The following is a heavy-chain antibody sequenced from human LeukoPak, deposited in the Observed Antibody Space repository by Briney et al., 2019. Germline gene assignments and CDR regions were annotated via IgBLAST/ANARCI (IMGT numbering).Heavy chain of an antibody. CDR2: IYTSGST. J-gene: IGHJ4*02. D-gene: IGHD5-18*01. CDR3: ARLTQVFGYSYHFDY. V-gene: IGHV4-61*02. Sequence: SQTLSLTCTVSGGPISSGSYYWSWIRQPAGKGLEWIGRIYTSGSTNYNPSLKSRVTISVDTSKNQFSLKLSSVTAADTAVYYCARLTQVFGYSYHFDYWGQGTLVTVSS. CDR1: GGPISSGSYY.